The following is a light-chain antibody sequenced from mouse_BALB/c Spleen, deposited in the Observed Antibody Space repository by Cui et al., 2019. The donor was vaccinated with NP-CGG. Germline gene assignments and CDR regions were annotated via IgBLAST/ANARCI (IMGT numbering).Light chain of an antibody. V-gene: IGLV1*01. CDR1: TGAVTTSNY. CDR3: ALWYSNHWV. J-gene: IGLJ1*01. Sequence: AVVIQESALTTSPGETVTLTCHSSTGAVTTSNYANWVQEKPDHLFTGLIGGTNNRAPGVPARFSGSLIGDKAALTITGAQTEDEATYFCALWYSNHWVFGGGTKLTVL. CDR2: GTN.